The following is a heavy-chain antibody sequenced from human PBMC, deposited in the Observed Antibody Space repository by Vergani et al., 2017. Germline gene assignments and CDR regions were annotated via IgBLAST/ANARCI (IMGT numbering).Heavy chain of an antibody. V-gene: IGHV3-23*01. D-gene: IGHD3-3*01. CDR3: AKDRVVFGVVKGDWYFDL. Sequence: EVQLLESGGGLVQPGGSLRLSCAASGFTFSSYAMSWVRQAPGTGLEWVSAISGSGGTTYYADSVKGRFTISRDNTKNTLYLQINSLRAEDTAVYYCAKDRVVFGVVKGDWYFDLWGRGTRVTVSS. J-gene: IGHJ2*01. CDR1: GFTFSSYA. CDR2: ISGSGGTT.